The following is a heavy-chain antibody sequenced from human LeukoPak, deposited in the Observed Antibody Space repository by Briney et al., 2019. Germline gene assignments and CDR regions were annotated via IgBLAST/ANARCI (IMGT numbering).Heavy chain of an antibody. CDR1: GGSISSSSYY. CDR3: ARAPSHDSSGYYSY. J-gene: IGHJ4*02. Sequence: SETLSLTCIVSGGSISSSSYYWGWIRQPPGKGLEWIGSIYYSGNTNYNPSLKSRVTISVDTSKNQFSLKLSSVTAADTAVYYCARAPSHDSSGYYSYWGQGTLVTVSS. V-gene: IGHV4-39*07. CDR2: IYYSGNT. D-gene: IGHD3-22*01.